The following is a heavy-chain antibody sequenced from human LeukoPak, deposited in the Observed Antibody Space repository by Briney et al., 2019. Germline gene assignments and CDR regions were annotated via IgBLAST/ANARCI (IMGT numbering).Heavy chain of an antibody. CDR3: ARSAGLWFGELSNWFDP. CDR1: GGSISSYY. J-gene: IGHJ5*02. CDR2: IYYSGST. V-gene: IGHV4-59*12. D-gene: IGHD3-10*01. Sequence: SETLSLTCTVSGGSISSYYWSWIRQPPGKGLEWIGYIYYSGSTNYNPSLKSRVTISVDTSKNQFSLKLSSVTAADTAVYYCARSAGLWFGELSNWFDPWGQGTLVTVSS.